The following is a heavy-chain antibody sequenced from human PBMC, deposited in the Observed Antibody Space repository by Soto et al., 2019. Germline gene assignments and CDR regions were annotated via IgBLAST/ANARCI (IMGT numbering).Heavy chain of an antibody. CDR3: ASHTITPSIPPQYGMDV. CDR1: GDSFTNYW. V-gene: IGHV5-10-1*01. CDR2: IDPSDSYT. Sequence: GESLKISCKGSGDSFTNYWINWVRQMPGKALEWMGRIDPSDSYTNYSPSFQGHVTISADKSISTADLQWSSLKASDTAMYYCASHTITPSIPPQYGMDVWGQGTAVTVSS. J-gene: IGHJ6*02. D-gene: IGHD3-9*01.